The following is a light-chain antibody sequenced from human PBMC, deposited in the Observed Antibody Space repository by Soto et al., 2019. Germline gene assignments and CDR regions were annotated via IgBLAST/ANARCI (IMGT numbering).Light chain of an antibody. V-gene: IGKV1-6*01. Sequence: AIQMTQSTSSLSASVGDTVNISSRASRGVRSDVAWYQQRPGSVPKVLIYGAFNLYTGVPSRFSGSGYGSDFSLTISSLQPEDSATYYCVQDFNYPLTFGGGTKVDIK. J-gene: IGKJ4*01. CDR1: RGVRSD. CDR3: VQDFNYPLT. CDR2: GAF.